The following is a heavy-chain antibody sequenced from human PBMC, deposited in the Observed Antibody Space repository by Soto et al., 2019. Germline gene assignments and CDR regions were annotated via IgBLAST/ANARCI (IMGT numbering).Heavy chain of an antibody. J-gene: IGHJ4*02. CDR3: ARVREDYYDSSGYLS. D-gene: IGHD3-22*01. CDR1: GGSISSGGYY. CDR2: IYYSGST. V-gene: IGHV4-31*03. Sequence: LSLTCTVSGGSISSGGYYWSWIRQHPGKGLEWVGYIYYSGSTYYNPSLKSRVTISVDTSKNQFSLKLSSVTAADTAVYYCARVREDYYDSSGYLSWGQGTLVTVSS.